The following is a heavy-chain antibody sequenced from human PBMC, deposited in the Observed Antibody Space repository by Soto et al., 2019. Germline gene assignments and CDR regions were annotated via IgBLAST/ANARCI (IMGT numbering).Heavy chain of an antibody. D-gene: IGHD2-8*01. CDR2: ISGSGVGT. CDR1: GFTFSSYD. J-gene: IGHJ3*01. CDR3: AKEDDAWTNGYFDL. Sequence: EVQLLESGGGLVQPGGTLRLSCAASGFTFSSYDMSRVRQAPGKGLEWVSAISGSGVGTFYAESVKGRFTISRDNSKNTLYVQMNSLRVEDTAIYYCAKEDDAWTNGYFDLWGQGTMVTVSS. V-gene: IGHV3-23*01.